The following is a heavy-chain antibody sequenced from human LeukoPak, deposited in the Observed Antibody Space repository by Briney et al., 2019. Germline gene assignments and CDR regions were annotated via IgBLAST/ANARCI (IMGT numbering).Heavy chain of an antibody. CDR1: GFTFSSYA. CDR2: ISGSSTTT. V-gene: IGHV3-23*01. J-gene: IGHJ3*02. CDR3: AKDSGSSGWSDAFDI. Sequence: GGSLRLSCAASGFTFSSYAMAWVRQAPGKGLEWVSTISGSSTTTYYADSVKGRFTISRDNAKNSLYLQMNSLRAEDTALYYCAKDSGSSGWSDAFDIWGQGTMVTVSS. D-gene: IGHD6-19*01.